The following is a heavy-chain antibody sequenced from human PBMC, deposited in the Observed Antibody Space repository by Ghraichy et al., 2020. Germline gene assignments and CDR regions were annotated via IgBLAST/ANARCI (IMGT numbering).Heavy chain of an antibody. CDR2: INTGGST. CDR1: GFTVSSNY. Sequence: GGSLRLSCAASGFTVSSNYMSWVRQAPGKGLEWVSVINTGGSTYYADSVKGHFTISRDDSKNTVYFQMNSLRAEDTAVYYCAKRAPFHGMDVWGQGTTVTVSS. J-gene: IGHJ6*02. CDR3: AKRAPFHGMDV. V-gene: IGHV3-53*01. D-gene: IGHD2/OR15-2a*01.